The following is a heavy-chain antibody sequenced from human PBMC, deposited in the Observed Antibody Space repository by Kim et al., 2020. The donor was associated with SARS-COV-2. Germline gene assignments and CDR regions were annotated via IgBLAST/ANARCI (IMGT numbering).Heavy chain of an antibody. D-gene: IGHD1-1*01. CDR2: TYYRSEWYT. V-gene: IGHV6-1*01. CDR1: GDSVSSYEVA. Sequence: SQTLSLTCVISGDSVSSYEVAWNWIRQSPSRGLEWLGRTYYRSEWYTDYVVSFKGRLSIIADTSKNEFSLQMSSMTSEDTAVYYCARSAGGIDYWGQGTLVTVSS. CDR3: ARSAGGIDY. J-gene: IGHJ4*02.